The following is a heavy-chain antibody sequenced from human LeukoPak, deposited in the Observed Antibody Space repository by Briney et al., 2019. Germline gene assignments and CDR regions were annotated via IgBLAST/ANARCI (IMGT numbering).Heavy chain of an antibody. D-gene: IGHD6-19*01. CDR3: AKDIAIAGYSGGHIDY. J-gene: IGHJ4*02. CDR1: GFIFSSYE. Sequence: GGSLRLSCAASGFIFSSYEMNWVRQAPGKGLEWMSFIRYDGSSKYYSDSVKGRFTISRDNSKKTLYLQMNSLRAEDTAVYYCAKDIAIAGYSGGHIDYWGQGTLVTVSS. V-gene: IGHV3-30*02. CDR2: IRYDGSSK.